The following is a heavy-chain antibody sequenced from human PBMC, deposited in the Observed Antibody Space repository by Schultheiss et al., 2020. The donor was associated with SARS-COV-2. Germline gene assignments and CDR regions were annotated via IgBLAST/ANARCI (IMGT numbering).Heavy chain of an antibody. CDR3: AKRSSSWLNYYYYYMDV. CDR1: GFTFSSYG. J-gene: IGHJ6*03. V-gene: IGHV3-23*01. D-gene: IGHD6-13*01. CDR2: ISGSGGST. Sequence: GGSLRLSCAASGFTFSSYGMHWVRQAPGKGLEWVSAISGSGGSTYYADSVKGRFTISRDNSKNTLYLQMNSLRAEDTAVYYCAKRSSSWLNYYYYYMDVWGKGTTVTVSS.